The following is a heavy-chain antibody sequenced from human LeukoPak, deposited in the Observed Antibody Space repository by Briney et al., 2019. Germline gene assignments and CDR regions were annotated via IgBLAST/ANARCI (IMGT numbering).Heavy chain of an antibody. J-gene: IGHJ4*02. V-gene: IGHV3-23*01. D-gene: IGHD6-19*01. CDR3: AKAPTSSGWYIDY. CDR2: ISGSGGST. Sequence: GGSLRLSCAASGFTFSSYAMSWLRQAPGKGLEWVSGISGSGGSTYYADSVKGRFTISRDNSKNTLYLQMNSLRAEDTAVYYCAKAPTSSGWYIDYWGQGTLVTVSS. CDR1: GFTFSSYA.